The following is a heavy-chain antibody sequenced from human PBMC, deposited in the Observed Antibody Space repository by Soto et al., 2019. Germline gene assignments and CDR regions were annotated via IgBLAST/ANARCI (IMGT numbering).Heavy chain of an antibody. CDR3: ARHPSSGWSDPWFDY. CDR1: GGSISSSSYY. D-gene: IGHD6-19*01. Sequence: QLQLQESGPGLVKPSETLSLTCTVSGGSISSSSYYWGWIRQPPGKGLEWIGSIYYSGSTYYNPSLKSRVTISVDTSKNQFSLKLSSVTAADTAVYYCARHPSSGWSDPWFDYWGQGTLVTVSS. V-gene: IGHV4-39*01. CDR2: IYYSGST. J-gene: IGHJ4*02.